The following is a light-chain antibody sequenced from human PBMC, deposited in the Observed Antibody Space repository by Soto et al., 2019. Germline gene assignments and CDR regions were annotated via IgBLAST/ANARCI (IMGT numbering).Light chain of an antibody. V-gene: IGKV1-5*01. CDR2: DAS. CDR3: QQYNSYWYT. J-gene: IGKJ2*01. Sequence: DIPMTQSPSTLSASVGDRVTITCRASQRISSWLAWYQQKPGKDPKVLIYDASSLESGVPSRFSGSGSGTEFTLTISSLQPDDFATYYCQQYNSYWYTFGQGTKLEIK. CDR1: QRISSW.